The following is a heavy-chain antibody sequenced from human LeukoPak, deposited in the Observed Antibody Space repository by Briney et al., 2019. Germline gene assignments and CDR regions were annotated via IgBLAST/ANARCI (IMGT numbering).Heavy chain of an antibody. Sequence: PPRGSLRLSCAASGFTFSSYVMSWVRQAPGKGLEWVSAISGSGGSTYYADSVKGRFTISRDNSKNTLYLQMNSLRAEDTAVYYCAKDSYYYDSSGYYPFFYYYGMDVWGQGTTVTVSS. J-gene: IGHJ6*02. CDR1: GFTFSSYV. D-gene: IGHD3-22*01. CDR2: ISGSGGST. V-gene: IGHV3-23*01. CDR3: AKDSYYYDSSGYYPFFYYYGMDV.